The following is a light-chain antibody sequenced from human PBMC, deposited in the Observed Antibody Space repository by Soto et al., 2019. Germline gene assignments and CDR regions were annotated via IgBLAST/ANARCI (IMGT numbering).Light chain of an antibody. CDR3: QQYNSYSPCT. CDR1: QSISSW. Sequence: DIQMTQSPSTLSASVGDRVTITCRASQSISSWLAWYQQKPGKAPKLLIYDASSLESGVPSRFSGSGSGTEFTHTISSLQPDDFATYYCQQYNSYSPCTFGQGTKVEIK. CDR2: DAS. V-gene: IGKV1-5*01. J-gene: IGKJ1*01.